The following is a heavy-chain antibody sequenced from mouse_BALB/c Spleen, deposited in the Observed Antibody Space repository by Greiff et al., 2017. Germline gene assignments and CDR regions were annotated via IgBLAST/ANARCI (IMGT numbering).Heavy chain of an antibody. J-gene: IGHJ4*01. Sequence: QVQLKQSGAELVRPGTSVKISCKASGYTFTNYWLGWVKQRPGHGLEWIGDIYPGGGYTNYNEKFKGKATLTADTSSSTAYMQLSSLTSEDSAVYFCARPYYGSSLLYAMDYWGQGTSVTVSS. V-gene: IGHV1-63*02. CDR1: GYTFTNYW. CDR3: ARPYYGSSLLYAMDY. D-gene: IGHD1-1*01. CDR2: IYPGGGYT.